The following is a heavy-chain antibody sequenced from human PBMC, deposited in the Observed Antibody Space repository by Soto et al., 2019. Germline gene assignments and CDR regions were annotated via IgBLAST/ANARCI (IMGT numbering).Heavy chain of an antibody. CDR3: ARTTLVYGEPLDS. CDR2: ISWNSDST. Sequence: EVHLVESGGGVAQPGRSLRLSCATSGFTFDDYAMHWVRQAPGKGLEWVSGISWNSDSTGYADSVKGRFTISRNNAKKSLFLQMNILGSKDTAFFFCARTTLVYGEPLDSWGQVTLVNVSS. J-gene: IGHJ4*02. V-gene: IGHV3-9*01. D-gene: IGHD4-17*01. CDR1: GFTFDDYA.